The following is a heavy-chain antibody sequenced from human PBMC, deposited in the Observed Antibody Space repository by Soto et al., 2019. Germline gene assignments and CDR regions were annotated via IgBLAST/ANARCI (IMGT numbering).Heavy chain of an antibody. CDR1: GGSISSSSYY. D-gene: IGHD5-12*01. CDR3: ARLLSGYVRPYYYYGMDV. CDR2: IYYSGST. Sequence: QLQLQESGPGLVKPSETLSLTCTVSGGSISSSSYYWGWIRQPPGKGLEWIGSIYYSGSTYYNPSLKSRVTISVDTSKNQFSLKLSSVNAADTAVYYCARLLSGYVRPYYYYGMDVWGQGTTVTVSS. V-gene: IGHV4-39*01. J-gene: IGHJ6*02.